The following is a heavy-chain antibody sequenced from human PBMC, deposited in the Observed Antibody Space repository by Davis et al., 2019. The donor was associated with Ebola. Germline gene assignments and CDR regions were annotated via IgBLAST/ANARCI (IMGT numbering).Heavy chain of an antibody. D-gene: IGHD6-19*01. CDR3: AREPIAVAGYYFDY. CDR1: GGTFSSYA. CDR2: INAGNGNT. Sequence: ASVKVSCKASGGTFSSYAMHWVRQAPGQRLEWMGWINAGNGNTKYSQKFQGRVTITRDTSASTAYMELSSLRSEDTAVYYCAREPIAVAGYYFDYWGQGTLVTVSS. V-gene: IGHV1-3*01. J-gene: IGHJ4*02.